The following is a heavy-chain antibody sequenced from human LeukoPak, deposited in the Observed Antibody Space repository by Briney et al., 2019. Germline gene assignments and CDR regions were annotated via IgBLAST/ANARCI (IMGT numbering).Heavy chain of an antibody. D-gene: IGHD1-26*01. CDR1: GFTFSDYY. V-gene: IGHV3-30*18. CDR3: AKDLNSGPRDI. Sequence: GGSLRLSCAASGFTFSDYYMSWIRQAPGKGLEWVAVISYDGSNKYYADSVKGRFTISRDNSKNTLYLQMNSLRAEDTAVYYCAKDLNSGPRDIWGQGTMVTVSS. J-gene: IGHJ3*02. CDR2: ISYDGSNK.